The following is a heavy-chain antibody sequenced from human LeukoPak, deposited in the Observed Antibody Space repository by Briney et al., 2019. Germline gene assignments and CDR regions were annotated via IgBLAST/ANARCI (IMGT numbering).Heavy chain of an antibody. J-gene: IGHJ6*02. Sequence: PGGSLRLSCAASGFPFSSYWMHWVRQVPGKGLLWVSRINSDGSATIYADSVRGRFTISRDNSKNTLYLQMNSLRAEDTAVYYCASGGNSFYYYYYGMDVWGQGTTVTVSS. CDR1: GFPFSSYW. CDR2: INSDGSAT. D-gene: IGHD4-23*01. CDR3: ASGGNSFYYYYYGMDV. V-gene: IGHV3-74*01.